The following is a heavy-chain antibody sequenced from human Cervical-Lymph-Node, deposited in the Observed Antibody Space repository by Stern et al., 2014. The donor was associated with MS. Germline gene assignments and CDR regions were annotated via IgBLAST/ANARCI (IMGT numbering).Heavy chain of an antibody. CDR1: GYTFTDYH. J-gene: IGHJ3*02. CDR3: TTWGSGWYGDSFDI. CDR2: ITPHSGTI. Sequence: QLVQSGADVKEPGASVKVSCKASGYTFTDYHMHWVRQAPGQGLEWMGRITPHSGTIKYAQKFLGRVTMARDTSINTIYMELTRLTSDDTAIYFCTTWGSGWYGDSFDIWGQGTRITVSS. V-gene: IGHV1-2*06. D-gene: IGHD6-19*01.